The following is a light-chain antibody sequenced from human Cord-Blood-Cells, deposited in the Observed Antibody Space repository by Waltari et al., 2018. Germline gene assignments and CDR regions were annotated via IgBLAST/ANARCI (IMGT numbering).Light chain of an antibody. CDR2: EGS. Sequence: QSALTQPASVSGSPGQSITISCTGTSSDVGGYNLVSWDQQPPGKAPKLMMYEGSKRPSWVSNRFSGSKSCNTAALTISGLQAEDEADYYCCSYAGSSTLVVFGGGTKLTVL. CDR1: SSDVGGYNL. CDR3: CSYAGSSTLVV. V-gene: IGLV2-23*01. J-gene: IGLJ2*01.